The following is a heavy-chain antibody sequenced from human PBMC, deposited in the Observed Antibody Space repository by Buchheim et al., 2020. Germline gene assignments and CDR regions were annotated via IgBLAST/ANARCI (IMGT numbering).Heavy chain of an antibody. CDR2: ISSSGSTI. J-gene: IGHJ4*02. V-gene: IGHV3-48*03. Sequence: EVQLVESGGGLVQPGGSLRLSCAASGFTFSSYEMNWVRQAPGKGLEWVSYISSSGSTIYYADSVKGRFTISRDNAKNSLYLQMNGLRAEDTAVYFCARVHRYFDSGTYDPNFFDNWGRGTL. CDR3: ARVHRYFDSGTYDPNFFDN. CDR1: GFTFSSYE. D-gene: IGHD3-10*01.